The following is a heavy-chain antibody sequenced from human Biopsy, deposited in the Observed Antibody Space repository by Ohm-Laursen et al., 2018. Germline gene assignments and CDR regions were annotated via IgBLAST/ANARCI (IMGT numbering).Heavy chain of an antibody. J-gene: IGHJ4*02. CDR1: GGSIISYY. D-gene: IGHD3-10*01. Sequence: TLSLTCSVPGGSIISYYWTWIRQPPGKGLEWLATIFYSGTTYFSRTLGSRLPISQDTSSNQFSLRNKYVTAADTGVYYCARIYFYGLGSSDYFFDSWGQGTLVTVSS. V-gene: IGHV4-59*08. CDR3: ARIYFYGLGSSDYFFDS. CDR2: IFYSGTT.